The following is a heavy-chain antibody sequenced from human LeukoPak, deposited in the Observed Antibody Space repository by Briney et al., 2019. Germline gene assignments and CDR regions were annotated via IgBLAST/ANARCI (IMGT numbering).Heavy chain of an antibody. Sequence: SETLSLTCSVSGGSISSNRYYWDWIRQSPRKGLEWIGNAYYSGSSFYNPSLRSRVTISIDTSKSQFSLKLSSVTAADTAVYYCARHPAGDSGRFDYWGQGTLVTVAS. CDR3: ARHPAGDSGRFDY. CDR1: GGSISSNRYY. J-gene: IGHJ4*02. D-gene: IGHD1-26*01. V-gene: IGHV4-39*01. CDR2: AYYSGSS.